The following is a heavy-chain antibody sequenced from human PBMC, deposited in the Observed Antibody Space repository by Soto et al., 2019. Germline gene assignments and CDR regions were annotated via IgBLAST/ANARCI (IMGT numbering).Heavy chain of an antibody. J-gene: IGHJ4*01. Sequence: GGSLRLSCAASGFTFDSSAMSWVRQAPGKGLEWVSSISGSGGSTYYADSVKGRFTISRDTSKNTLYLQMNSLGAEDTAVYYCAKEGHTSRWDDFVSWGHGTLVTVS. CDR2: ISGSGGST. V-gene: IGHV3-23*01. CDR3: AKEGHTSRWDDFVS. CDR1: GFTFDSSA. D-gene: IGHD6-13*01.